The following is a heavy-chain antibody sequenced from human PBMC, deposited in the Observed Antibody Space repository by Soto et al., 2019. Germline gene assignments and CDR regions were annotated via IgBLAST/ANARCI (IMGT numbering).Heavy chain of an antibody. J-gene: IGHJ4*02. V-gene: IGHV4-31*03. Sequence: SETLSLTCTVSGGSISSGGYYWSWIRQHPGKGLEWIGYIYYSGSTYYNPSLKSRVTISVDTSKNQFSLKLSSVTAADTAVYYCARDKDSYGPLAFYYWGQGTLVTVSS. CDR3: ARDKDSYGPLAFYY. CDR2: IYYSGST. CDR1: GGSISSGGYY. D-gene: IGHD5-18*01.